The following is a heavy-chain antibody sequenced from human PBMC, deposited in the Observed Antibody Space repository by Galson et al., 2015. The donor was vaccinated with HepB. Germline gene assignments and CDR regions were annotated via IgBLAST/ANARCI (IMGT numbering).Heavy chain of an antibody. Sequence: SLRLSCAASGFTFSSYGMHWVRQAPGKGLEWVAVISYDGSNKYYADSVKGRFTISRDNSKNTLYLQMNSLRAEDTAVYYCARVLDYDFWSGYYSLDYWGQGTLVTVSS. CDR2: ISYDGSNK. CDR1: GFTFSSYG. D-gene: IGHD3-3*01. J-gene: IGHJ4*02. CDR3: ARVLDYDFWSGYYSLDY. V-gene: IGHV3-30*03.